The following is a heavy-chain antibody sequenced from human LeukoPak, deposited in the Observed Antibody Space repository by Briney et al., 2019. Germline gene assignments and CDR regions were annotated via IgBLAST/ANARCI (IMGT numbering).Heavy chain of an antibody. D-gene: IGHD6-13*01. CDR3: ARYNSSWSPFDH. Sequence: GGSLRLSCAASGFTFNNNYMSWVRQAPGKGLEWVSSICSGYSAGSTYYAGSVKGRFTISRDTSKNTLNLQMNSLRAEDTAVYYCARYNSSWSPFDHWGQGTLVTVSS. J-gene: IGHJ4*02. CDR1: GFTFNNNY. CDR2: ICSGYSAGST. V-gene: IGHV3-66*01.